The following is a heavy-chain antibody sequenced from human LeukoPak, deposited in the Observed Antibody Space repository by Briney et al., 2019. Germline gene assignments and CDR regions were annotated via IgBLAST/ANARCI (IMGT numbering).Heavy chain of an antibody. V-gene: IGHV3-23*01. Sequence: GGSLRLSCAASGFSFSTYGMSWVRQPPGKGLEWVSGISGSGDNTYYADSVKGRFTISRDNSKNTLYLQMNSLRAEDTAVYYCGRPRPAREGLDSWGQGTLVTVSS. J-gene: IGHJ5*01. CDR3: GRPRPAREGLDS. CDR2: ISGSGDNT. D-gene: IGHD6-6*01. CDR1: GFSFSTYG.